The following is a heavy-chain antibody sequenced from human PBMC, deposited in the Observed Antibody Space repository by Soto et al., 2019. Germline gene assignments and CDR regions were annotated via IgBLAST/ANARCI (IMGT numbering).Heavy chain of an antibody. CDR2: MTGSGGST. J-gene: IGHJ4*02. CDR3: TKDVADCGGDCFSGFDS. V-gene: IGHV3-23*01. D-gene: IGHD2-21*02. Sequence: GGSLRLSCAASGVTFTNSAMNWVRQAPGKGLEWVSTMTGSGGSTYYADSVKGRFTISRDTSKNTVYLHMNSLRAEDTAVYYCTKDVADCGGDCFSGFDSWGQGTLVTVSS. CDR1: GVTFTNSA.